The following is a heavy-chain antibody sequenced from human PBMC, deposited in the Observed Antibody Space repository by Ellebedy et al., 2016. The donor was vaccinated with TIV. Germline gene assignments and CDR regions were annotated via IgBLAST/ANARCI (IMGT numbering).Heavy chain of an antibody. J-gene: IGHJ4*02. CDR1: GFTFSSYW. D-gene: IGHD3-10*01. CDR2: IKQDGSEK. Sequence: GESLKISXAASGFTFSSYWLSWVRHAPGKGLEWVANIKQDGSEKYYVDSVKGRFTISRDNAKNSLYLQMNSLRAEDTAVYYCARDWGGSGSYSFDYWGQGTLVTVSS. V-gene: IGHV3-7*01. CDR3: ARDWGGSGSYSFDY.